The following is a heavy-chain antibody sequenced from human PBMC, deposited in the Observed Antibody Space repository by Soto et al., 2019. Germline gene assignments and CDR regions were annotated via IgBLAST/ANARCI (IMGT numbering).Heavy chain of an antibody. V-gene: IGHV4-31*03. CDR1: GGSISSGGYY. Sequence: ASETLSLTCTVSGGSISSGGYYWSWIRQHPGKGLEWIGYIYYSGSTYYNPSLKSRVTISVDTSKNQFSLKLSSVTAADTAVYYCAREVYSALYFDYWGQGTLVTVSS. CDR2: IYYSGST. J-gene: IGHJ4*02. D-gene: IGHD2-21*01. CDR3: AREVYSALYFDY.